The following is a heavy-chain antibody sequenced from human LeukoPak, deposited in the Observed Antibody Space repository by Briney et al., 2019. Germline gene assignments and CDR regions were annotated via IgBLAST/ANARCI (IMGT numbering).Heavy chain of an antibody. V-gene: IGHV1-46*01. Sequence: ASVKVSCKASGYTFTSYYMHWVRQAPGQGLEWMGIIYPSGGSTRYAQKFQGRVTMTRDTSTSTVYMELSSLRSEDTAVYYCARSTPRDSDAFDIWGQGTMVTVSP. D-gene: IGHD2-15*01. J-gene: IGHJ3*02. CDR3: ARSTPRDSDAFDI. CDR2: IYPSGGST. CDR1: GYTFTSYY.